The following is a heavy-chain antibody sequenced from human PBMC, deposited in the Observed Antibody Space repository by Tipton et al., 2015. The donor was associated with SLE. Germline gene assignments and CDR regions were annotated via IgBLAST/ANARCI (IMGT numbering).Heavy chain of an antibody. D-gene: IGHD6-13*01. J-gene: IGHJ6*02. CDR3: AGEGIAVAGSHYYYGMDV. CDR2: FSDGGSST. Sequence: SLRLSCAASGFTFSTFDLTWVRQAPGKGLEWVSDFSDGGSSTYYADSVKGRFTISRDNSKNTLYLQINSLRAEDTAVYYCAGEGIAVAGSHYYYGMDVWGQGTTVTVSS. V-gene: IGHV3-23*01. CDR1: GFTFSTFD.